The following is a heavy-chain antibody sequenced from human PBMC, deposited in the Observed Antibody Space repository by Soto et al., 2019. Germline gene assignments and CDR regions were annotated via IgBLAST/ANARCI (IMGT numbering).Heavy chain of an antibody. CDR1: GGSISSDDYY. CDR2: VYYSGST. V-gene: IGHV4-31*03. J-gene: IGHJ4*02. CDR3: ARYCGGGSCNSGDF. Sequence: SETLSLTCTVSGGSISSDDYYWNCIRQQPGKGLEWIGYVYYSGSTNYNPSLKSRVSMSVDTSKNQLSLKLDSVTAADTAVYYCARYCGGGSCNSGDFWGQGTLVTVSS. D-gene: IGHD2-15*01.